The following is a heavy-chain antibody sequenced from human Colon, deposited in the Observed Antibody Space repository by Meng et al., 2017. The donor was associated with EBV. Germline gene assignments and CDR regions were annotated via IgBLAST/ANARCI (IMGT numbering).Heavy chain of an antibody. CDR3: ARGSYYTWAT. CDR2: IHNSGTT. V-gene: IGHV4/OR15-8*02. Sequence: DLGRVRSSKALSATCEVAGGYIRSKVRRWSWVRQPPGKVPEWIGEIHNSGTTNYNPSFKSRVPMSIDTWKNRFSLDLTSVIAADTAVYYCARGSYYTWATWGQGTLVTVSS. D-gene: IGHD3-10*01. J-gene: IGHJ5*02. CDR1: GGYIRSKVRR.